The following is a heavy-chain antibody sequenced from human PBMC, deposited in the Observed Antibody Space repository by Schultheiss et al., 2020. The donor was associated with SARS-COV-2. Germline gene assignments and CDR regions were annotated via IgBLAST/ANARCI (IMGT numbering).Heavy chain of an antibody. D-gene: IGHD2-15*01. Sequence: ASVKVSCKASGYTFSDYYIYWVRQAPGQGLEWMGWISGYNGDTHYAQKLQGRVTMTTDTSTTTAYMELRSLRSDDTAVYYCARDERTEGGVSYYGMDVWGQGTTVTVSS. CDR2: ISGYNGDT. CDR3: ARDERTEGGVSYYGMDV. V-gene: IGHV1-18*04. J-gene: IGHJ6*02. CDR1: GYTFSDYY.